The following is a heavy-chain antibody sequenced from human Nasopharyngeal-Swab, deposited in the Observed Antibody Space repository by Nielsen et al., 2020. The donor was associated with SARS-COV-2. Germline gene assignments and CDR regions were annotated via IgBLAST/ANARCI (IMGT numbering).Heavy chain of an antibody. CDR2: ISSSSSTI. Sequence: GGSLRLSCAASGFTFSNAWMSWVRQAPGKGLEWVSYISSSSSTIYYADSVKGRFTISRDNAKNSLYLQMNSLRAEDTAVYYCARAFPGSSGWYPFDYWGQGTLVTVSS. CDR3: ARAFPGSSGWYPFDY. CDR1: GFTFSNAW. J-gene: IGHJ4*02. D-gene: IGHD6-19*01. V-gene: IGHV3-48*04.